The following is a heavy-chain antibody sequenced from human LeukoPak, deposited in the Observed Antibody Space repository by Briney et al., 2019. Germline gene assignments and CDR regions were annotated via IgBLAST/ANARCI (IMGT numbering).Heavy chain of an antibody. V-gene: IGHV3-23*01. CDR1: GGTFSSYA. CDR3: AKDRFYYDSSGYYWMDY. Sequence: SCKASGGTFSSYAMSWVRQAPGKGLEWVSAISGSGGSTYYADSVKGRFTISRDNSKNTLYLQMNSLRAEDTAVYYCAKDRFYYDSSGYYWMDYWGQGTLVTVSS. J-gene: IGHJ4*02. CDR2: ISGSGGST. D-gene: IGHD3-22*01.